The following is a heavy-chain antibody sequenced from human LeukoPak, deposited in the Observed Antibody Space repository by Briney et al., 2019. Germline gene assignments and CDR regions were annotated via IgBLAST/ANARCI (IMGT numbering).Heavy chain of an antibody. J-gene: IGHJ4*02. D-gene: IGHD6-19*01. CDR3: ARGPPVAGPFDY. CDR1: GGSFSGYY. Sequence: KASETLSLTCAVYGGSFSGYYWSWIRQPPGKGLEWIGEINHSGSTNYNPSLKSRVTISVDTPKNQFSLKLSSVTAADTAVYYCARGPPVAGPFDYWGQGTLVTVSS. V-gene: IGHV4-34*01. CDR2: INHSGST.